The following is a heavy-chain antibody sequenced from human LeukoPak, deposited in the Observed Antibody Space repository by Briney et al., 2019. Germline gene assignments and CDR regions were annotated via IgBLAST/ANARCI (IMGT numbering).Heavy chain of an antibody. Sequence: VASVKVSCKASGFTFTSSAMQWVRQARGQRPEWIGWIVVGSGNTNYAQKFQERVTITRDMSTSTAYMELSSLRSEDTAVYYCAATAAAGTVRWFDPWGQGTLVTVSS. CDR3: AATAAAGTVRWFDP. D-gene: IGHD6-13*01. V-gene: IGHV1-58*02. J-gene: IGHJ5*02. CDR2: IVVGSGNT. CDR1: GFTFTSSA.